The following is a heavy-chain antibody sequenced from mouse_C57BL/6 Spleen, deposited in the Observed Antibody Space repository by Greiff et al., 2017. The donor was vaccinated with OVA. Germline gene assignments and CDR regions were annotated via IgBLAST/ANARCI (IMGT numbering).Heavy chain of an antibody. CDR1: GYTFTSYG. CDR2: IYPRSGYT. Sequence: QVQLKQSGAELARPGASVKLSCKASGYTFTSYGISWVQQRTGQGLEWIGEIYPRSGYTYYNEKFKGKATLTADKSSSTAYMELRSLTSEDSAVYFCARSAGYGSSYEYDYWGQGTTLTVSS. CDR3: ARSAGYGSSYEYDY. V-gene: IGHV1-81*01. D-gene: IGHD1-1*01. J-gene: IGHJ2*01.